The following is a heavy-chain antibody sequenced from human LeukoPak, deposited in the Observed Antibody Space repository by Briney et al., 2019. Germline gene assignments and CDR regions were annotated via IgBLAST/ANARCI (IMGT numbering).Heavy chain of an antibody. CDR3: ARLTHSYYSDTSGYYPYYYMDV. V-gene: IGHV4-39*02. CDR2: ISYSGST. CDR1: GGSISGSTYY. D-gene: IGHD3-22*01. J-gene: IGHJ6*03. Sequence: PSETLSLTCNVFGGSISGSTYYWGWIRQPPGKGLEWIGRISYSGSTYHNPSLKSRVTMSVDTSKNHFSLRLSSVTAADTALYYCARLTHSYYSDTSGYYPYYYMDVWGKGTTVTVSS.